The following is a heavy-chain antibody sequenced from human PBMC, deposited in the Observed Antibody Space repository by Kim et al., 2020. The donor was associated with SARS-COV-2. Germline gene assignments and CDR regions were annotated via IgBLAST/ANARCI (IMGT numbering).Heavy chain of an antibody. J-gene: IGHJ4*02. V-gene: IGHV3-23*03. CDR2: IYMDGIIT. Sequence: GGSLRLSCAASGFTFSSYSMIWVRQAPGMGLVWVSVIYMDGIITYYADSVKGRFTISRDNSRNTLYLQMNRLRAEDTAVYYCAKGGLLEWLEKWGQGTRVTFSS. CDR1: GFTFSSYS. CDR3: AKGGLLEWLEK. D-gene: IGHD3-3*01.